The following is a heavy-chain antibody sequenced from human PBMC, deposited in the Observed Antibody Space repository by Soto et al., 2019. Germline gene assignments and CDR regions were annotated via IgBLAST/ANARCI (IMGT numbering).Heavy chain of an antibody. D-gene: IGHD5-12*01. V-gene: IGHV3-23*01. Sequence: EAQLLESGGGLVQPGGSLRLSCAASGFTFTSYAMSWVRQAPGKGLEWVSASGSGGSTYYADSVKGRFTISRDNSKNTLYLQMNSLRAEDTAVYYCARHSGYGVLGDYWGQGTLVTVSS. CDR3: ARHSGYGVLGDY. CDR2: SGSGGST. CDR1: GFTFTSYA. J-gene: IGHJ4*02.